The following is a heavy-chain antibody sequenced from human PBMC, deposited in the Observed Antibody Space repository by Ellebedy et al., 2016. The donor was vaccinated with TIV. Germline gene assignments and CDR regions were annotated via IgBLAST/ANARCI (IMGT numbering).Heavy chain of an antibody. CDR2: INAANGNT. V-gene: IGHV1-3*01. D-gene: IGHD3-22*01. CDR3: AIHYYDSSAFDY. CDR1: GYNFITYP. Sequence: ASVKVSCKASGYNFITYPMHWVRQAAGQKFEWMAWINAANGNTNYAQQFQGKFTMTTDTSTSTAYMELRSLRSDDTAVYYCAIHYYDSSAFDYWGQGTLVTGSS. J-gene: IGHJ4*02.